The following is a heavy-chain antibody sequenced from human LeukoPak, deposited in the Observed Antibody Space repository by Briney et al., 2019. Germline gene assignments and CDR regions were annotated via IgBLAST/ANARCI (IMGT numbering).Heavy chain of an antibody. D-gene: IGHD3-10*01. J-gene: IGHJ4*02. V-gene: IGHV3-9*01. CDR3: AKDMAYDSGSQIDF. CDR1: GFTFDDYA. Sequence: PGRSLRLSCAASGFTFDDYAMHWVRQAPGKGLEWVSGISWNSGRIGYADSVKGRFTISRDNAKNSLYLQMNSLRAEDTALYYCAKDMAYDSGSQIDFWGQGTLVTVSS. CDR2: ISWNSGRI.